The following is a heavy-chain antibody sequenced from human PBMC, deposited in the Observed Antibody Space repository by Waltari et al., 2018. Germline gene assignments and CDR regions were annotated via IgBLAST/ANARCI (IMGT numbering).Heavy chain of an antibody. D-gene: IGHD6-19*01. J-gene: IGHJ6*02. CDR1: GYIFTSYY. Sequence: QVQLVQSGAEVKKPGASVKVSCKASGYIFTSYYMHWVRQAPGQGLEWMGIINPSGGSTSYEQKFQGRVTMTRDTSTSTVYMELSSLRCEDTAVYYCARDLGSGWTRGYYYYGMDVWGQGTTVTVSS. V-gene: IGHV1-46*01. CDR3: ARDLGSGWTRGYYYYGMDV. CDR2: INPSGGST.